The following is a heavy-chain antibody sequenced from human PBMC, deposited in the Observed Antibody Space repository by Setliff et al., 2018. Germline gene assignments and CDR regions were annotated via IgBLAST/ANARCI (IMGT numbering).Heavy chain of an antibody. CDR3: AGGQPLVRKYYYYMDV. J-gene: IGHJ6*03. D-gene: IGHD3-10*01. Sequence: GASVKVSCKASGGTFSSYVISWVREAPGQGREWMGGIIPMFGTIYAQKFQGRVTITADSSTSTAYMELSSLGSEDTAVYYWAGGQPLVRKYYYYMDVWGKGTTVTVSS. CDR2: IIPMFGT. V-gene: IGHV1-69*13. CDR1: GGTFSSYV.